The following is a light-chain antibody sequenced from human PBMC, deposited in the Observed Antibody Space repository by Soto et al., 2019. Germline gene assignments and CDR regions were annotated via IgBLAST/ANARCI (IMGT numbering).Light chain of an antibody. J-gene: IGLJ2*01. V-gene: IGLV1-44*01. CDR1: SSNIGSNT. Sequence: VLTQPPSASGTPGQRVTISCSGSSSNIGSNTVNWYQQLPGTAPKLLIYSNNQRPSGVPDRFSGSKSGTSASLAISGLQSEDEADYYCAAWDDSLNGVVFGGGTKVTVL. CDR2: SNN. CDR3: AAWDDSLNGVV.